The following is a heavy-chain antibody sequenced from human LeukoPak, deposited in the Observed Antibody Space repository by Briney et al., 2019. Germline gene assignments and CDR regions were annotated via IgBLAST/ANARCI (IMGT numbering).Heavy chain of an antibody. Sequence: PSETLSLTCAVYGGSLNGYYWSWIRQPPGKGLEWIGEINHSGSTNYKSSLKSRVTISVDTSKNQFSLKLSSVTAADTAVYYCARTTEGGYTYDYFYYYYMDVWGKGTTVTISS. CDR1: GGSLNGYY. CDR2: INHSGST. V-gene: IGHV4-34*01. J-gene: IGHJ6*03. CDR3: ARTTEGGYTYDYFYYYYMDV. D-gene: IGHD5-18*01.